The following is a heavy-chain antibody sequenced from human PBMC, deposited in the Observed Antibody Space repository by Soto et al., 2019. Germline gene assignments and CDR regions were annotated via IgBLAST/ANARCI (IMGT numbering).Heavy chain of an antibody. CDR3: AGVDMVQGVIDYPIAY. V-gene: IGHV3-11*01. CDR2: ISRSCSTL. J-gene: IGHJ4*02. D-gene: IGHD3-10*01. CDR1: GFTFSDYY. Sequence: QVQLVASGSGLLKHGGSLRLSCAASGFTFSDYYMSWIRQAPGPRLECVSYISRSCSTLYHADSVKGRFTISRDNAKNALSLQMNSLRAEDTAVYYCAGVDMVQGVIDYPIAYGGQRTLVAVAA.